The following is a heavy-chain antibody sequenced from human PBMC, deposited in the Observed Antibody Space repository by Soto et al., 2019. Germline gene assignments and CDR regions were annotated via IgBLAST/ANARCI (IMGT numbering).Heavy chain of an antibody. CDR3: AREGGESSDGLYYFDS. Sequence: LSLICTVACGLASIDNYWSWIRQPPGKGLEWIGHIYYSGNTDYNPSLKSRLAISIDTSKNQFSLKLSSVTAADTAVYFCAREGGESSDGLYYFDSWGQGSLVTVSS. J-gene: IGHJ4*02. V-gene: IGHV4-30-4*01. D-gene: IGHD3-16*01. CDR2: IYYSGNT. CDR1: CGLASIDNY.